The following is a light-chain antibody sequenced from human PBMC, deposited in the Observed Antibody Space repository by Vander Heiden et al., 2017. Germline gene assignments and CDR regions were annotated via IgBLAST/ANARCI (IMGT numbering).Light chain of an antibody. Sequence: AIRITQSPSSLSASTGDRVTITCRASQGIRSYLAWYQQNPGKAPKLLIDAASTLQSGVPSRFSGSGSGTDFTLTISCLQSEDFATYYCQQYYSYPFTFGPGTKVDIK. J-gene: IGKJ3*01. CDR2: AAS. CDR3: QQYYSYPFT. CDR1: QGIRSY. V-gene: IGKV1-8*01.